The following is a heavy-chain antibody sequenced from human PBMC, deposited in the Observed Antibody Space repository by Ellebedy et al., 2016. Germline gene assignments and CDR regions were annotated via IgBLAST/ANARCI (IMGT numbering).Heavy chain of an antibody. J-gene: IGHJ4*02. CDR1: GGTFSSYA. D-gene: IGHD3-3*01. CDR3: ARDHRGFGVVITHFDY. Sequence: SVKVSCXASGGTFSSYAISWVRQAPGQGLEWMGGIIPIFGTANYAQKFQGRVTITADESTSTAYMELSSLRSDDTAVYYCARDHRGFGVVITHFDYWGQGTLVTVSS. V-gene: IGHV1-69*13. CDR2: IIPIFGTA.